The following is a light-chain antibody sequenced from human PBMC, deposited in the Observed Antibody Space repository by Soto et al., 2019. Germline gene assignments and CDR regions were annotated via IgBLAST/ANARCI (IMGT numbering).Light chain of an antibody. V-gene: IGKV1-12*01. CDR2: AAS. CDR3: QQANSFPHT. Sequence: DIQMTQSPSSVSASVGDRVTITCRASQRISSWLAWYQQKPGKAPQLLIYAASSLQSGVPSRVSGSGSGTDFTLTISSLQPEDFATYYCQQANSFPHTVGGGAKVDTK. CDR1: QRISSW. J-gene: IGKJ4*01.